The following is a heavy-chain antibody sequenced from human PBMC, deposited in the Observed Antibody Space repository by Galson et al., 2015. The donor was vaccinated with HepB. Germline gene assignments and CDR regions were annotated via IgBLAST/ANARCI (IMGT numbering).Heavy chain of an antibody. D-gene: IGHD3-16*01. CDR3: GRDGFQEWAGLDYFWYYMDV. V-gene: IGHV1-18*01. J-gene: IGHJ6*03. CDR2: ISAYNGKI. CDR1: GYTFTSYG. Sequence: SVKVSCKASGYTFTSYGISWVRQAPGQGLEWMGWISAYNGKINYAEKFQGRVTMTTDTSTSTAYMELRSLRSDDTAVYYCGRDGFQEWAGLDYFWYYMDVWGKGTTVTVSS.